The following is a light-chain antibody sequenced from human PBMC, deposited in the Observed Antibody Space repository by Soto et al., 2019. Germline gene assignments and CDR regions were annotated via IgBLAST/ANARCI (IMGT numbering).Light chain of an antibody. CDR2: VAS. CDR3: QKCDSAPLT. V-gene: IGKV1-27*01. J-gene: IGKJ4*01. CDR1: QGITNY. Sequence: DIQMTQSPSSLSASVGDRVTITCRASQGITNYLAWYQQKPGKVPKLLIYVASTLQSGVPSRFSGTGSWTDFTLTISNLQPEDVATYYCQKCDSAPLTFGGGTKVEIK.